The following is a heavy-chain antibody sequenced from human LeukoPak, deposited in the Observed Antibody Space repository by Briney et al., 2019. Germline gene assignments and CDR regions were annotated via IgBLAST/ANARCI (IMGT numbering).Heavy chain of an antibody. J-gene: IGHJ3*02. D-gene: IGHD2-15*01. Sequence: PGGSLRLSCAVSGFTFSSYAMHWVRQAPGKGLEWVAVIWYDGNNKYYADSVKGRFTISRDTSKNTLFLQMDSLRVEDTAVYYCASEADCRGGSCYRGAFDIWGQGTMVTVSS. CDR2: IWYDGNNK. V-gene: IGHV3-33*01. CDR1: GFTFSSYA. CDR3: ASEADCRGGSCYRGAFDI.